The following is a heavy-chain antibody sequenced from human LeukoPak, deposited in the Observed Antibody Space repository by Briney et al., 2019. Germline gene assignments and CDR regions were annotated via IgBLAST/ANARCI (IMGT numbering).Heavy chain of an antibody. CDR3: ARVGGDYVDPYYYYGMDV. V-gene: IGHV4-59*01. D-gene: IGHD4-17*01. CDR2: IYYSGST. CDR1: GGSISSYY. J-gene: IGHJ6*02. Sequence: SETLSLTCTVSGGSISSYYWSWIRQPPGKGLEWIGYIYYSGSTNYNPSLKSRVTISVDTSKNQFSLKLSSVTAADTAVYYCARVGGDYVDPYYYYGMDVWGQGTTVTVSS.